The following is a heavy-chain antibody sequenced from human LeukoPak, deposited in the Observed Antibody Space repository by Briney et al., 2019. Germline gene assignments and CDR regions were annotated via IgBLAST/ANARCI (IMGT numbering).Heavy chain of an antibody. J-gene: IGHJ5*02. V-gene: IGHV4-39*07. D-gene: IGHD5-18*01. CDR3: ARKRIQLWSAEPALGFDP. Sequence: SETLSLTCTVSGGSISSSSYYWGWIRQPPGKGLEWIGEINHSGSTNYNPSLKSRVTTSVDTSKNQFSLKLSSVTAADTAVYYCARKRIQLWSAEPALGFDPWGQGTLVTVSS. CDR1: GGSISSSSYY. CDR2: INHSGST.